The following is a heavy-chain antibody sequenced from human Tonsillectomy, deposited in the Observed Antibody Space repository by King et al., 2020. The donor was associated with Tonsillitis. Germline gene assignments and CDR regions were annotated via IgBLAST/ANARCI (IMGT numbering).Heavy chain of an antibody. CDR2: IIPIFGTA. J-gene: IGHJ5*02. CDR1: GGTFSSYA. D-gene: IGHD1-1*01. V-gene: IGHV1-69*01. CDR3: ARGYNWNDDGNWFDP. Sequence: VQLVESGAEVKKPGSSVNVSCTASGGTFSSYAISWVRQAPGQGLEWMGGIIPIFGTANYAQKFQGRVTITADESTSTAYMELSSLRSEDTAVYYCARGYNWNDDGNWFDPWGQGTLVTVSS.